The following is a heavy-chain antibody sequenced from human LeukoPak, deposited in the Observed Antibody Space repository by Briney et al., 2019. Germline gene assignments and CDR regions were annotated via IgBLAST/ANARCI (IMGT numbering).Heavy chain of an antibody. D-gene: IGHD6-19*01. Sequence: SETLSLTCTVSGGSISSSSYYWGWIRQPPGKGLEWIGSIYYSGSTYYNPSLKSRVTISVDTSKNQFSLKLSSVTAADTAVYYCARPQYYSSGPAFVWGQGTLVTVSS. CDR3: ARPQYYSSGPAFV. CDR2: IYYSGST. J-gene: IGHJ4*02. CDR1: GGSISSSSYY. V-gene: IGHV4-39*01.